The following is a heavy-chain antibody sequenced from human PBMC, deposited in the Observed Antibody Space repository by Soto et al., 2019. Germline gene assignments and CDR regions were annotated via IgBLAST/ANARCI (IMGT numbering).Heavy chain of an antibody. CDR1: GFTFTSSP. D-gene: IGHD6-19*01. CDR2: IVVGSGNT. V-gene: IGHV1-58*01. CDR3: AAERSSGWFD. Sequence: SVKVFCKASGFTFTSSPVQWVRQARGQRLEWIGWIVVGSGNTNYAQKFQERVTITRDMSTSTAYMELSSLRSEDTAVYYCAAERSSGWFDWGQGTLVTVSS. J-gene: IGHJ4*02.